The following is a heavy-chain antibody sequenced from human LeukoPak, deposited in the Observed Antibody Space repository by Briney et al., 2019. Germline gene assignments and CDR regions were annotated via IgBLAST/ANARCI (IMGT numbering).Heavy chain of an antibody. CDR3: AREKGPAAPYYFDY. Sequence: SETLSLTCTVSGGSISRYYWSWIRQPPGKGLEWIGYIYYSGSTNYNPSLKSRVTISVDTSKNQFSLKLSSVTAADTAVYYCAREKGPAAPYYFDYWGQGTLVTVSS. CDR2: IYYSGST. J-gene: IGHJ4*02. CDR1: GGSISRYY. V-gene: IGHV4-59*01. D-gene: IGHD2-2*01.